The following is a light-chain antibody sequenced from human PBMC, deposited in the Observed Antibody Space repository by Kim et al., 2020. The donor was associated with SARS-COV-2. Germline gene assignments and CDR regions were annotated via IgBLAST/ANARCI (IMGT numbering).Light chain of an antibody. CDR1: SGHSRYA. J-gene: IGLJ3*02. CDR3: QTWDTGIRV. CDR2: LNSDGSH. V-gene: IGLV4-69*01. Sequence: SVKLTCTLSSGHSRYAIAWHQQQPEKGPRFLMKLNSDGSHNKGDGIPDRFSGSSSGAERYLAISSLQSEDEADYYCQTWDTGIRVFGGGTKLTVL.